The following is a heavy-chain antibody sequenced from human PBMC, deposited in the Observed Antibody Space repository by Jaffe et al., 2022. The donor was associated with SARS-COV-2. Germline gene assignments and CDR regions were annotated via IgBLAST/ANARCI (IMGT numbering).Heavy chain of an antibody. CDR3: SRLASPSDYYYYYLDV. J-gene: IGHJ6*03. D-gene: IGHD3-10*01. CDR2: IRSKTYGGTT. CDR1: GFTFGDYA. Sequence: EVQLVESGGGLVQPGRSLRLSCTASGFTFGDYAMNWFRQAPGKGLEWVSFIRSKTYGGTTEYAASVKGRFTISREDSKSVAYLQMNSLKTEDTAVYYCSRLASPSDYYYYYLDVWGKGTKVTVSS. V-gene: IGHV3-49*03.